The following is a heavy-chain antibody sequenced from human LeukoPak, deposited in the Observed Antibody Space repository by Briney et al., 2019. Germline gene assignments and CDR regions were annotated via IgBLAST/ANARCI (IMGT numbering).Heavy chain of an antibody. Sequence: PSETLSLTCAVYGGSFSGYYWSWIRQPPGKGLEWIGEINHSGSTNYNPSLKSRVTISVDTSKNQFSLKLSSVTAADTAVYYCARHAVRGVIIALGLPNWFDPWGQGTLVTVSS. CDR3: ARHAVRGVIIALGLPNWFDP. D-gene: IGHD3-10*01. CDR1: GGSFSGYY. CDR2: INHSGST. J-gene: IGHJ5*02. V-gene: IGHV4-34*01.